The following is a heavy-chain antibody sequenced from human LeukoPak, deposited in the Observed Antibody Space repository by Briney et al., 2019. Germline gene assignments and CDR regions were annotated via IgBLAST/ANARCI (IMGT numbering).Heavy chain of an antibody. J-gene: IGHJ4*02. V-gene: IGHV4-38-2*02. Sequence: PSETLSLTCTVSGYSISSGYYWGWIRQPPGKGLEWIGSIHYSARIYYNPSLKSRLTISPDTSKNQFSLKLTSVTAADTAVYYCARDAPDYYDSSGLDYWGQGTLVTVSS. CDR3: ARDAPDYYDSSGLDY. CDR2: IHYSARI. CDR1: GYSISSGYY. D-gene: IGHD3-22*01.